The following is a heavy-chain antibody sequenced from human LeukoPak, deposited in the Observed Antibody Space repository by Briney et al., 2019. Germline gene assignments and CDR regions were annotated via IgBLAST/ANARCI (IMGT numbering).Heavy chain of an antibody. D-gene: IGHD4-23*01. V-gene: IGHV4-61*02. CDR1: GGSISSGSYY. CDR3: ARDGGDY. Sequence: PSETLSLTCTVSGGSISSGSYYWSWIRQPAGKGLEWIGRIYSSGSTYYNPSLKSRVTISVDTSKNQFSLKLSSVTAADTAVYYCARDGGDYWGQGTLVTVSS. J-gene: IGHJ4*02. CDR2: IYSSGST.